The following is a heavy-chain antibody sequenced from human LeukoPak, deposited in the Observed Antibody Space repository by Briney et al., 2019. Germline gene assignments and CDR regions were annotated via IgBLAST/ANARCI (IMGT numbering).Heavy chain of an antibody. CDR3: ARDSRGNYDSSGPYYYYYGMDV. Sequence: PSETLSLTCAVSGGSISSGGYSWSWIRQPPGKGLEWIGYIYHSGSTYYNPSLKSRVTISVDTSKNQFSLKLSSVTAADTAVYYCARDSRGNYDSSGPYYYYYGMDVWGQGTTVTVSS. J-gene: IGHJ6*02. D-gene: IGHD3-22*01. CDR2: IYHSGST. V-gene: IGHV4-30-2*01. CDR1: GGSISSGGYS.